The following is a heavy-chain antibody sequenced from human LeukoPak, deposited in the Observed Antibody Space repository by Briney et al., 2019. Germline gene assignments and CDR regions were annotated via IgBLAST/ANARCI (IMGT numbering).Heavy chain of an antibody. J-gene: IGHJ5*02. V-gene: IGHV1-18*01. D-gene: IGHD6-6*01. CDR1: GYTFTSYG. CDR3: ARDLGSSATSTNWFDP. Sequence: GATVKVSCKASGYTFTSYGISWVRQAPGQGLEWMGWISAYNGNTNYAQKLQGRVTMTTDTSTSTAYMELRSLRSDDTAVYYCARDLGSSATSTNWFDPWGQGTLVTVSS. CDR2: ISAYNGNT.